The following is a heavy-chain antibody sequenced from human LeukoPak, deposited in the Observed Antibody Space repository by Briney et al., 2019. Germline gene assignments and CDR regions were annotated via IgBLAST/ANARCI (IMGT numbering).Heavy chain of an antibody. CDR3: AREVVVAATHDAFDI. CDR1: GYTFTSYD. Sequence: SVKVSCKASGYTFTSYDINWVRQATGQGLEWMGGIIPIFGTANYAQKFQGRVTITADESTSTAYMELSSLRSEDTAVYYCAREVVVAATHDAFDIWGQGTMVTVSS. V-gene: IGHV1-69*13. CDR2: IIPIFGTA. D-gene: IGHD2-15*01. J-gene: IGHJ3*02.